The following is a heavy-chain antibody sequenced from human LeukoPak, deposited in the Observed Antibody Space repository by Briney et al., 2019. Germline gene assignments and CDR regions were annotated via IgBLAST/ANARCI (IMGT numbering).Heavy chain of an antibody. V-gene: IGHV3-33*01. D-gene: IGHD3-10*01. CDR1: GFTFSSYG. Sequence: GRSLRLSCAASGFTFSSYGMLWVRQAPGKGLEGVAVIWYDGSNKYYADSVKGRFTTSRDNSKNTLYLQMNSLRAEDTAVYHCARPIINYYYYMDVWGKGTTVTVSS. CDR2: IWYDGSNK. CDR3: ARPIINYYYYMDV. J-gene: IGHJ6*03.